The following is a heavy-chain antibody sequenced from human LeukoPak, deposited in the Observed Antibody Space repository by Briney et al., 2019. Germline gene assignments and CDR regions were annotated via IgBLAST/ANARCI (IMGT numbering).Heavy chain of an antibody. J-gene: IGHJ4*02. CDR1: GFTFSSYG. V-gene: IGHV3-23*01. Sequence: GGSLRLSCAASGFTFSSYGMSWVRQAPGKGLEWVSAICGGGGSTYYADSVKGRFTISTDNDKITLYLHMKSLRAEDKAVYYCAKVSQPYYYDSSGYSHFDDWGQGTLVTVSS. CDR3: AKVSQPYYYDSSGYSHFDD. CDR2: ICGGGGST. D-gene: IGHD3-22*01.